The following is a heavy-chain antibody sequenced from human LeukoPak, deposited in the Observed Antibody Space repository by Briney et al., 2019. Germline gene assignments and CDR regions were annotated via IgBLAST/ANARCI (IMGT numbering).Heavy chain of an antibody. CDR2: INPSGGST. J-gene: IGHJ4*02. CDR3: ARGGRAKYYFDY. D-gene: IGHD2-15*01. Sequence: ASVKVSCKASGYTFTSYYMHWVRQARGQGLEWMGIINPSGGSTSYAQKFQGRVTMTRDTSTSTVYLEPSGLRSEDTAVYYCARGGRAKYYFDYWGQGTLVTVSS. V-gene: IGHV1-46*01. CDR1: GYTFTSYY.